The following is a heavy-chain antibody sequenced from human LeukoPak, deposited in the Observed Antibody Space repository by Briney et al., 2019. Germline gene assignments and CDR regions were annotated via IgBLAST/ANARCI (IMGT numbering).Heavy chain of an antibody. D-gene: IGHD3-10*01. V-gene: IGHV3-53*01. CDR3: ARSLHVRGVPDYMDV. J-gene: IGHJ6*03. Sequence: GGSLRLSCAASGFTFSSYSINWVRQAPGKGLEWVSVIHKNAITYYADTVKGRFTISRDNSKNMLYLQMNSLRAEDTAVYYCARSLHVRGVPDYMDVWGKGTTVTISS. CDR1: GFTFSSYS. CDR2: IHKNAIT.